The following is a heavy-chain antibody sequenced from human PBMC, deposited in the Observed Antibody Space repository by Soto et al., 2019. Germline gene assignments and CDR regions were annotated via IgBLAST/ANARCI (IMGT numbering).Heavy chain of an antibody. Sequence: SETLSLTCTVSVDSISSFYWTWIRQPPGKGLEWVGYIFSSGSTNHNPSLKSRVTISVDTSENQFSLKLTSVTAADTAVYYCARVGYCSSTPCWPIGYFEYWGQGTLVTVSS. CDR2: IFSSGST. J-gene: IGHJ4*02. CDR1: VDSISSFY. V-gene: IGHV4-59*01. D-gene: IGHD2-2*01. CDR3: ARVGYCSSTPCWPIGYFEY.